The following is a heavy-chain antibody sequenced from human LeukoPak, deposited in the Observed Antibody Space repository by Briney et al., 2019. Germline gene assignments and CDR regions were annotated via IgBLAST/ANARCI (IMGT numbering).Heavy chain of an antibody. D-gene: IGHD6-19*01. CDR2: IRYDESDR. J-gene: IGHJ4*02. CDR1: GFTFSIYD. CDR3: AKDVGCSSGWWNFDY. V-gene: IGHV3-30*02. Sequence: GGSLRLSCAASGFTFSIYDMHWVRQAPGKGLEWVAFIRYDESDRYYADSVKGRFTISRDNSKNTLHLRMNNLRAEDTAVYYCAKDVGCSSGWWNFDYWGQGTLVTVSS.